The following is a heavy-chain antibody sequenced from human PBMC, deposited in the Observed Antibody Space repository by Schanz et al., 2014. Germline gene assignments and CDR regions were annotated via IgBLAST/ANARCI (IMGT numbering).Heavy chain of an antibody. V-gene: IGHV3-66*01. CDR1: GFIVRSNY. Sequence: VHLLESGGGLVEPGGSLRLSCAVSGFIVRSNYMTSVRQAPGKGLEWVSFVHPGGSTYYPDSVKGRFTISRNSSKNTLYLQMNSLQAEDATVYYCAKTRGSSFASWGQGTLVTVSS. CDR3: AKTRGSSFAS. J-gene: IGHJ4*02. D-gene: IGHD6-13*01. CDR2: VHPGGST.